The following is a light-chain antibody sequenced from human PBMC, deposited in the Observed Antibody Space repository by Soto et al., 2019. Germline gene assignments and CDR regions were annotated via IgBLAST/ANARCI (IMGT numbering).Light chain of an antibody. CDR3: QQYNSYPRT. CDR1: QSISSW. CDR2: KAS. J-gene: IGKJ1*01. Sequence: DIQMTQSPSTLSASVGDRVTITCRASQSISSWLAWYQQKPGKAPNLLISKASNLESGVPSRFSGSGSGTEFTLTINSLQSDDFATYYCQQYNSYPRTFGQGTRVEFK. V-gene: IGKV1-5*03.